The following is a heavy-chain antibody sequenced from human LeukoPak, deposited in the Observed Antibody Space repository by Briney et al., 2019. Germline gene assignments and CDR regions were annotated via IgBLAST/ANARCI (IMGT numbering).Heavy chain of an antibody. V-gene: IGHV3-23*01. CDR2: ISGGGGST. J-gene: IGHJ3*02. D-gene: IGHD1-26*01. Sequence: PGGSLRLSCAASGFTFSSYAMSSVRQAPGKGLEWVSAISGGGGSTYYAASVKGRFSISRDNSKNTLYLQTNSLRAEDTAVYYCAKRQDSGSYYAAFDIWGQGTTVTVSS. CDR1: GFTFSSYA. CDR3: AKRQDSGSYYAAFDI.